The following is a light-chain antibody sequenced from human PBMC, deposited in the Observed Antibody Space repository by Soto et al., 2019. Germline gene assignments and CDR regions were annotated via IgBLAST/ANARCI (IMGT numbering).Light chain of an antibody. J-gene: IGLJ3*02. V-gene: IGLV2-14*01. Sequence: QSVLTQPASVPGSPGQSITISCTGTDSDIGDNNYVSWYQQYPGRAPKLMIYEVANRPSGVSDRFSGSKSGNTASLTILGLQAEDEADYYCRAYSVTNTLGVFGGGTKSPS. CDR1: DSDIGDNNY. CDR3: RAYSVTNTLGV. CDR2: EVA.